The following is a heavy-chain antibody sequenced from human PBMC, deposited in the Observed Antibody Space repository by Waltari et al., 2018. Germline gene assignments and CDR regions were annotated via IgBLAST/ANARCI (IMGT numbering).Heavy chain of an antibody. CDR3: ARAYVDIVATTRGAFDI. V-gene: IGHV4-61*02. J-gene: IGHJ3*02. Sequence: QVQLQESGPGLVKPSQTLSLTCTVSGGSISSGSYYWSWLRQPAGKGLEWIGRIYTSGSTNYNPSLKSRVTISVDTSKNQFSLKLSSVTAADTAVYYCARAYVDIVATTRGAFDIWGQGTMVTVSS. D-gene: IGHD5-12*01. CDR2: IYTSGST. CDR1: GGSISSGSYY.